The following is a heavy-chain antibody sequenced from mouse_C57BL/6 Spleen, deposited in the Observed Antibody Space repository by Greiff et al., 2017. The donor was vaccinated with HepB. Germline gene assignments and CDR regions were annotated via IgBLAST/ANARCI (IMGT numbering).Heavy chain of an antibody. D-gene: IGHD2-10*02. CDR1: GYAFSSSW. Sequence: VQLQQSGPELVKPGASVKISCKASGYAFSSSWMNWVKQRPGKGLEWIGRIYPGDGDTNYNGKFKGKATLTADKSSSTAYMQLSSLTSEDSGVYFCARSYGNYGGGAMDYWGQGTSVTVSS. J-gene: IGHJ4*01. CDR2: IYPGDGDT. CDR3: ARSYGNYGGGAMDY. V-gene: IGHV1-82*01.